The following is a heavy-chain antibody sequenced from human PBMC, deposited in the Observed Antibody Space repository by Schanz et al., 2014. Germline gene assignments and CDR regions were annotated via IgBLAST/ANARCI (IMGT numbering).Heavy chain of an antibody. CDR2: VYTSGSP. J-gene: IGHJ2*01. V-gene: IGHV4-61*02. CDR1: GGSISSGSYY. CDR3: ARDTTWRLDL. Sequence: QVQLQESGSGLVKPSQTLSLTCSVSGGSISSGSYYWNWIRQPAGKGLEWIGRVYTSGSPNYNPSRKSRVPISLDTSKNQFTRTRTSRTAADTAVYDCARDTTWRLDLWGRGTLVTVSS. D-gene: IGHD1-1*01.